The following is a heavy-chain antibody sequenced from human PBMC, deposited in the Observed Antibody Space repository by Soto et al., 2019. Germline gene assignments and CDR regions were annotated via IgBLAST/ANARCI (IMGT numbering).Heavy chain of an antibody. D-gene: IGHD4-17*01. CDR2: IYSSGST. Sequence: QVQLQESVPGLVKPSQTLSLTCTVSGASISSGDYYWSWIRQPPGKGLEWIGFIYSSGSTYYNPSLKSRVTISVDTSKNPFSLRLSSVIAAETAVYYCARETVTTSADYWGQGTRVTVAS. J-gene: IGHJ4*02. CDR3: ARETVTTSADY. V-gene: IGHV4-30-4*01. CDR1: GASISSGDYY.